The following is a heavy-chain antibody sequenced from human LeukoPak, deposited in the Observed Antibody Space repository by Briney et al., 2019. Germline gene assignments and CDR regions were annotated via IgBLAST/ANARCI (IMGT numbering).Heavy chain of an antibody. CDR1: GGTFSSYA. Sequence: SVTVSCKASGGTFSSYAISWVRQAPGQGLEWMGGIIPIFGTANYAQKFQGRVTITTDESTSTAYMELSSLRSEDTAVYYCARGGYYDSSGYYVAFDIWGQGTMVTVSS. J-gene: IGHJ3*02. CDR2: IIPIFGTA. D-gene: IGHD3-22*01. CDR3: ARGGYYDSSGYYVAFDI. V-gene: IGHV1-69*05.